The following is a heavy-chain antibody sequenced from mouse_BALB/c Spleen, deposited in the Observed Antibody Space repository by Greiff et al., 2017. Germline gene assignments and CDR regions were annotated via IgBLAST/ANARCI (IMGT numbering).Heavy chain of an antibody. CDR1: GYTFTSYW. D-gene: IGHD1-1*01. CDR2: INPSTGYT. Sequence: VQLQQSGAELAKPGASVKMSCKASGYTFTSYWMHWVKQRPGQGLEWIGYINPSTGYTEYNQKFKDKATLTADKSSSTAYMQLSSLTSEDSAVYYCAREDYYGRGTFSCAYWGQGTLVTVSA. V-gene: IGHV1-7*01. J-gene: IGHJ3*01. CDR3: AREDYYGRGTFSCAY.